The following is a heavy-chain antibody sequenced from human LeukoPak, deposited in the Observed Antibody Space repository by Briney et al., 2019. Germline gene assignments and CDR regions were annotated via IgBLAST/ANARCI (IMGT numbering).Heavy chain of an antibody. CDR1: GFDFSDHG. J-gene: IGHJ2*01. V-gene: IGHV3-30*18. D-gene: IGHD6-19*01. CDR2: ISRHGSTK. CDR3: AKEYSSGWSYWYFDL. Sequence: GRSLRLSCAASGFDFSDHGMHWVRQAPGKGLEWVAVISRHGSTKIYAASVKGRFTISRDNSKNTMYLQMDSLRPEDTAVYFCAKEYSSGWSYWYFDLWGRGTLVTVSS.